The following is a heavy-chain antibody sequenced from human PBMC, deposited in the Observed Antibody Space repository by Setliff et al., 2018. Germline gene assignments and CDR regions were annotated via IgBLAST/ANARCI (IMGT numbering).Heavy chain of an antibody. CDR3: ARNLLRYFDWLESFDI. D-gene: IGHD3-9*01. CDR2: INAGNGNT. V-gene: IGHV1-3*01. J-gene: IGHJ3*02. Sequence: ASGKASCKAPGYPFTSYAMHWGRQAPGQRLEWMGWINAGNGNTTYSQKFQGRVTITRDTSASTAYMELSSLRSGDTALYYCARNLLRYFDWLESFDIWGQGTMVTVSS. CDR1: GYPFTSYA.